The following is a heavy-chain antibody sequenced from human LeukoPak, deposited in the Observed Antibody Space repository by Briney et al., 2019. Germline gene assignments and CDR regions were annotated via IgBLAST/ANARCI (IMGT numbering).Heavy chain of an antibody. V-gene: IGHV1-8*03. CDR2: MNPNSGNT. D-gene: IGHD6-13*01. Sequence: ASVKVSCKASGYTFTSYDINWVRQATGQGLEWMGWMNPNSGNTGYAQKFQGRVTITRNTSISTAYMELSSLRSEDTAVYYCARDRIAAPSFDPWGQGTLVTVSS. J-gene: IGHJ5*02. CDR3: ARDRIAAPSFDP. CDR1: GYTFTSYD.